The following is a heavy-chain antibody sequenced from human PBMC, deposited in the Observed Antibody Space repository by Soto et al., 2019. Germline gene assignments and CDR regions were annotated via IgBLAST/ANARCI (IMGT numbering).Heavy chain of an antibody. CDR1: GFTFYSYG. CDR3: ARVPGSYDYSDY. D-gene: IGHD3-10*01. Sequence: GGSLRLSCAASGFTFYSYGMEWVRQAPGKGLEWVSSISATSTYIYYADSVKVRFTISRDNAKKSVSLQMNSLRAEDTAVYYCARVPGSYDYSDYWGQGTLVTVSS. V-gene: IGHV3-21*01. J-gene: IGHJ4*02. CDR2: ISATSTYI.